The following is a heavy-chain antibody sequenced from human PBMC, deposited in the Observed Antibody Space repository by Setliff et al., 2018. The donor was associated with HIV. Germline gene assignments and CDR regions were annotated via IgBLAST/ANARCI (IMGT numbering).Heavy chain of an antibody. CDR3: ARGWATGADSSPLDV. CDR2: ISPNSGGT. J-gene: IGHJ6*04. Sequence: ASVKVSCKASGFIFTNYYIHWVRQAPGQGLEWMGRISPNSGGTQFAQKFQGRVTMTRDTSMSTAYMELNRLISDDTAVYYCARGWATGADSSPLDVWGKGTTVTVSS. D-gene: IGHD6-19*01. CDR1: GFIFTNYY. V-gene: IGHV1-2*06.